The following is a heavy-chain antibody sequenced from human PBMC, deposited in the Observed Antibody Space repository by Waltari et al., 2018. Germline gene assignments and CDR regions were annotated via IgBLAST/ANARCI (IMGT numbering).Heavy chain of an antibody. V-gene: IGHV1-24*01. CDR2: FDPEDGET. Sequence: QVQLVQSGAEVKKPGASVQVSCKASGYTLTELSLHGVGRAPGKGLEWMGGFDPEDGETIYEQKFQGRVTMTEDTSTDTAYMELSSLRSEDTAVYYCATDFVRVGSSPPYFWGQGTLVTVSS. CDR1: GYTLTELS. D-gene: IGHD6-6*01. J-gene: IGHJ4*02. CDR3: ATDFVRVGSSPPYF.